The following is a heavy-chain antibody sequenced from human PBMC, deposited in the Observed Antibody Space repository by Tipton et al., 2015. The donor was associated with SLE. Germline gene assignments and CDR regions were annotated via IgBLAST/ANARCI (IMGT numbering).Heavy chain of an antibody. CDR2: ISYDGSNK. V-gene: IGHV3-30-3*01. CDR3: ARGPSRMDV. J-gene: IGHJ6*04. Sequence: SLRLSCAASGFIFSDYAMHWVRQAPDKGLEWLTVISYDGSNKYYADSVKGRFIISRDNSKNTLYLQMNSLRAEDTAVYYCARGPSRMDVWGTGTTVTVSS. CDR1: GFIFSDYA.